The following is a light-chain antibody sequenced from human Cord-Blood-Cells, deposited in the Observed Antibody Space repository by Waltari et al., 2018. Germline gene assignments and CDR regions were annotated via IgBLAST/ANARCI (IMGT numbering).Light chain of an antibody. J-gene: IGLJ3*02. Sequence: QSALTQPASVSGSPGQSITISCTGTSSDVGGYNYVSWYQQHPGKAPKLMIYDVSNRPSGVSKRFSGSKSGNSASLTISGLQAEDEADYYCSSDTSSSTWVFGGGTKLTVL. CDR2: DVS. CDR1: SSDVGGYNY. CDR3: SSDTSSSTWV. V-gene: IGLV2-14*03.